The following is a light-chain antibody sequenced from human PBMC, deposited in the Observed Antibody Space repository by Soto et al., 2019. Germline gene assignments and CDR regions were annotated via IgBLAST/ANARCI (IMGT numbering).Light chain of an antibody. Sequence: EIVFTQSPATLSVSPGERATLSCRASQSVSSNLAWYQQKPGQTPRLLIYGASTRETGIPARFSGSGSGTEFTLTISSLQSEDFEVYYCQQYNNWPETFGQGTKVDIK. CDR1: QSVSSN. CDR3: QQYNNWPET. V-gene: IGKV3-15*01. CDR2: GAS. J-gene: IGKJ1*01.